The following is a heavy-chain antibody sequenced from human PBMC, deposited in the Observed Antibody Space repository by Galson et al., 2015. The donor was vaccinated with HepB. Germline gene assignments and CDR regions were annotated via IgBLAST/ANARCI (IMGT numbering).Heavy chain of an antibody. CDR1: GFTFSSYG. D-gene: IGHD1-26*01. CDR2: ISYDGSNK. Sequence: SLRLSCAASGFTFSSYGMHWVRQAPGKGLEWVAVISYDGSNKYYADSVKGRFTISRDNSKNTLYLQMNSLRAEDTAVYYCAKEGQVGAIHFDYWGQGTLVTVSS. CDR3: AKEGQVGAIHFDY. J-gene: IGHJ4*02. V-gene: IGHV3-30*18.